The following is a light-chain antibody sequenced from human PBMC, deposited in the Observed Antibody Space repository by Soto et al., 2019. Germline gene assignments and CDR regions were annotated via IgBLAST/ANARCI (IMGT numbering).Light chain of an antibody. Sequence: QSALTQPASVSGSPGQSITISCTGTSSDVGGYRFVSWYQHHPGEAPKLIIYEVNNRPSGVSNRFSGSKSGNTASLTISGLQAEDESVYYCSSKSSGSTTMIFGGGTKLTVL. CDR2: EVN. V-gene: IGLV2-14*01. CDR1: SSDVGGYRF. CDR3: SSKSSGSTTMI. J-gene: IGLJ2*01.